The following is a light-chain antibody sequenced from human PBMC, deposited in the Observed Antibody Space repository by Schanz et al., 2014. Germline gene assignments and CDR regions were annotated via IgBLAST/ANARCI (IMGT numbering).Light chain of an antibody. CDR3: QQRSNWPLT. CDR1: QSVSSN. V-gene: IGKV3-15*01. J-gene: IGKJ4*01. Sequence: EIVMTQSPATLSVSPGERATLSCRASQSVSSNLAWYQQKPGQAPRLLIYGASTRAIGIPARFSGSGSGTDFTLTISALEPEDFAVYHCQQRSNWPLTFGGGTKVEIK. CDR2: GAS.